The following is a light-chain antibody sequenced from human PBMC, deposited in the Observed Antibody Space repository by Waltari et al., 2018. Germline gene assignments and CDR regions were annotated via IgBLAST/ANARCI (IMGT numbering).Light chain of an antibody. CDR3: QAWDSNNVV. CDR2: QDI. J-gene: IGLJ2*01. CDR1: TLGDRY. V-gene: IGLV3-1*01. Sequence: SYGLAQPPSLSVSPGQTAAITCPGGTLGDRYVSWYQQQPGQSPVLVISQDIKRPSGIPERFSGSNSGNTATLTISGTQTMDEADYFCQAWDSNNVVFGGGTRLTIL.